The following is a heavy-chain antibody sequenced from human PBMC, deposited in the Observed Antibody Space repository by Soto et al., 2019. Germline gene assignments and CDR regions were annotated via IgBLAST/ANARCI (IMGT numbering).Heavy chain of an antibody. V-gene: IGHV3-30*18. CDR3: AKDFGGGDPDY. Sequence: QVQLVESGGGVVQPGRSLRLSCAASGFTFSSYGMHWVRQAPGKGLEWVAVISYDGSNKYYADSVKGRFTISRDNSKNTLYLQMNSLRAEDTAVYYCAKDFGGGDPDYWGQGTLVTVSS. D-gene: IGHD2-21*02. J-gene: IGHJ4*02. CDR1: GFTFSSYG. CDR2: ISYDGSNK.